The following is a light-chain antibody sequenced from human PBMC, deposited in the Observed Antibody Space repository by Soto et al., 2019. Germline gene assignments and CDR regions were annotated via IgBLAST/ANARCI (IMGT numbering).Light chain of an antibody. CDR3: QQSYSTPLT. CDR2: GAY. V-gene: IGKV1-27*01. J-gene: IGKJ4*01. Sequence: DIQMTQSPSSLSASVGDRVTITCRASQVIGNYLAWYQQKPGKVPKLLIYGAYTLQSGVPSRFSGSGSGTDFTLTISSLQPEDFATYYCQQSYSTPLTFGGGTKVDIK. CDR1: QVIGNY.